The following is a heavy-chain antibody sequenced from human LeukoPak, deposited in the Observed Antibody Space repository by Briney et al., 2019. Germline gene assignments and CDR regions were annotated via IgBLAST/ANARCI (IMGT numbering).Heavy chain of an antibody. Sequence: PSQTLSLTCTVSGGSISSGGYYWSWIRQHPGKGLEWIGYIYYSGSTYYNPPLKSRVTISVDTSKNQFSLKLSSVTAADTAVYYCAAGYDYRTTFDYWGQGTLVTVSS. D-gene: IGHD5-12*01. V-gene: IGHV4-31*03. CDR2: IYYSGST. J-gene: IGHJ4*02. CDR3: AAGYDYRTTFDY. CDR1: GGSISSGGYY.